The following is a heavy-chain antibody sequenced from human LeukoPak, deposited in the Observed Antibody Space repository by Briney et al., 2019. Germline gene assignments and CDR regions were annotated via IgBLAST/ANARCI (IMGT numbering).Heavy chain of an antibody. Sequence: GGSLRLSCAASGFTFSSYEMNWGRQGPGKGLEWVSYISSSGSTIYYADSLKGRFTISRDTANTSLSLQMNSLRAEDPPVYYCARGEDTAIVSWFDPWGQGTLVTVSS. CDR1: GFTFSSYE. CDR3: ARGEDTAIVSWFDP. V-gene: IGHV3-48*03. D-gene: IGHD5-18*01. CDR2: ISSSGSTI. J-gene: IGHJ5*02.